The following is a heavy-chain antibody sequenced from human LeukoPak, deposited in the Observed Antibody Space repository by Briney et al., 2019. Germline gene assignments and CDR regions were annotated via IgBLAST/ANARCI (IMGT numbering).Heavy chain of an antibody. CDR2: LYSGSDT. Sequence: GGSLRPSCAASGFTVSTNYMNWVRQAPGKGLEWVSILYSGSDTYYADSVKGRFTISRDCSKNILSLQMNNLRAEDTAVYYCARVGDHFHWYLDLWGRGTLVTVSS. CDR1: GFTVSTNY. CDR3: ARVGDHFHWYLDL. V-gene: IGHV3-53*01. D-gene: IGHD3-10*01. J-gene: IGHJ2*01.